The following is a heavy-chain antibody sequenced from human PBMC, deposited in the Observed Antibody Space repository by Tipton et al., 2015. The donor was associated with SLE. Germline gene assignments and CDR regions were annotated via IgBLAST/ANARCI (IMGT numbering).Heavy chain of an antibody. CDR1: GGSISSGSYY. Sequence: TLSLTCTVSGGSISSGSYYWSWIRQPAGRGLEWIGYIYTSGSTNYNPSLKSRVTISVDTSKNQFSLKLSSVTAADTAVYYCARDSGGGYDLNYWGQGTLVTVSS. J-gene: IGHJ4*02. D-gene: IGHD5-12*01. CDR3: ARDSGGGYDLNY. V-gene: IGHV4-61*09. CDR2: IYTSGST.